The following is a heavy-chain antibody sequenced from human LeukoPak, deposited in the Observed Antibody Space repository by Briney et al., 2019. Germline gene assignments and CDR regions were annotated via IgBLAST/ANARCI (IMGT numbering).Heavy chain of an antibody. CDR3: AKDLPAAYFDY. CDR2: IWSDGSIK. D-gene: IGHD2-2*01. J-gene: IGHJ4*02. CDR1: GFTFISCG. Sequence: GGSLRLSCAASGFTFISCGMHWVRQAPGKGLEWVAFIWSDGSIKYYADSVKGRFTISRDNSKNTLFLQMSSLRPEDTAVYYCAKDLPAAYFDYWGQGTLVSVSS. V-gene: IGHV3-30*02.